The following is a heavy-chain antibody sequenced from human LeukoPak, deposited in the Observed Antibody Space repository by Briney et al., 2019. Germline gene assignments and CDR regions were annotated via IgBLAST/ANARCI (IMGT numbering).Heavy chain of an antibody. CDR1: GYTFTSYY. D-gene: IGHD3-3*01. V-gene: IGHV1-46*01. Sequence: PGASVKVSCKASGYTFTSYYMHWVRQAPGQGLEWMGIINPSGGSTSYAQKFQGRVTMTRDTSTSTVYMELSSLRSEDTAVYYCARDLTYYDFWSGYYKDYYFDYWGQGTLVTVSS. J-gene: IGHJ4*02. CDR2: INPSGGST. CDR3: ARDLTYYDFWSGYYKDYYFDY.